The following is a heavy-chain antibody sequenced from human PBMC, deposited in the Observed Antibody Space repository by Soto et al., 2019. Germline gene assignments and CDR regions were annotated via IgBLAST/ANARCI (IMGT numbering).Heavy chain of an antibody. CDR2: IYYSGST. J-gene: IGHJ5*02. CDR1: GGSIFGGGYY. Sequence: SETLSLTCTVSGGSIFGGGYYWSWIRQHPGKGLEWIGYIYYSGSTYYNPSLKSRVTISVDMSKNQFSLNLTSVTAADTAVYYCAREITTAANWFDPWGQGILVTVSS. CDR3: AREITTAANWFDP. V-gene: IGHV4-31*03. D-gene: IGHD4-17*01.